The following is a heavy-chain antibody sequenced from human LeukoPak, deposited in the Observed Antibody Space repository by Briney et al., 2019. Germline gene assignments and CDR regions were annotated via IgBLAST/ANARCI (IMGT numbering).Heavy chain of an antibody. D-gene: IGHD1-14*01. CDR3: AKPAKTDYADY. Sequence: GGSLRPSCAASGFTFSSYWMHWVRQAPGKGLEWVSSISGSGVSTYYADSVKGRFTISRDNSKNTLFLQMNSLRAEDTAVYYCAKPAKTDYADYWGQGTLVTVSS. V-gene: IGHV3-23*01. CDR1: GFTFSSYW. CDR2: ISGSGVST. J-gene: IGHJ4*02.